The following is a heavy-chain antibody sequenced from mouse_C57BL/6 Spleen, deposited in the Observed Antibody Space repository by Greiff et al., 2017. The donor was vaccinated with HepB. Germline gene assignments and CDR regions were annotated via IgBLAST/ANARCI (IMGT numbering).Heavy chain of an antibody. V-gene: IGHV1-53*01. Sequence: QVQLQQSGTELVKPGASVKLSCKASGYTFTSYWMHWVKQRPGQGLEWIGNINPSNGGTNYNEKFKSKATLTVDKSSSTAYMQLSSLTSEDSAVYYCARKDYGSVYAMDYWGQGTSVTVSS. CDR2: INPSNGGT. CDR1: GYTFTSYW. D-gene: IGHD1-1*01. J-gene: IGHJ4*01. CDR3: ARKDYGSVYAMDY.